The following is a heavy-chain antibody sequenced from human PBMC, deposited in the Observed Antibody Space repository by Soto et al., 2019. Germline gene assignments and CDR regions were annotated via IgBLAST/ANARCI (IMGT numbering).Heavy chain of an antibody. V-gene: IGHV1-46*01. D-gene: IGHD6-19*01. CDR2: INPSGGST. CDR3: ARNTWLVPEDY. Sequence: QVQLVQSGAEVKKPGASVKVSCKASGYTFINYYIHWVRQAPGQGLEWMGMINPSGGSTSYAQKFQGRVTMTSDTSTRTVYMELSSLRSEDTAVYYCARNTWLVPEDYWGQGTLVTVSS. CDR1: GYTFINYY. J-gene: IGHJ4*02.